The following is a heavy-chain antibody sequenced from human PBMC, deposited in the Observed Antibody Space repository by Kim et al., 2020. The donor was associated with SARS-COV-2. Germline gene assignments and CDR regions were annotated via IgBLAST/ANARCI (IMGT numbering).Heavy chain of an antibody. CDR3: ARESPLGSWFDP. Sequence: SETLSLTCTVSGGSISSGDYYWSWIRQPPGKGLEWIGYIYYSGSTYYNPSLKSRVTISVDTSKNQFSLKLSSVTAADTAVYYCARESPLGSWFDPWGQGTLVTVSS. CDR2: IYYSGST. V-gene: IGHV4-30-4*01. D-gene: IGHD3-16*01. CDR1: GGSISSGDYY. J-gene: IGHJ5*02.